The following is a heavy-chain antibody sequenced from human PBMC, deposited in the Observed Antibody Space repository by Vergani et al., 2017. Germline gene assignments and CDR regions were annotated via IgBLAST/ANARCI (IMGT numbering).Heavy chain of an antibody. V-gene: IGHV4-59*02. CDR3: ARSRIYYGAGSPDY. D-gene: IGHD3-10*01. Sequence: QVKLQESGPGLVKPSETLSLTCTVSGASVNSYYWSWIRQPPGKGLEWMGYVSFRGDTLYDPSVKGRMTISLNTSSNQFSLYLTSVTAADTAVYYCARSRIYYGAGSPDYWGQGTLSPSPQ. CDR1: GASVNSYY. CDR2: VSFRGDT. J-gene: IGHJ4*02.